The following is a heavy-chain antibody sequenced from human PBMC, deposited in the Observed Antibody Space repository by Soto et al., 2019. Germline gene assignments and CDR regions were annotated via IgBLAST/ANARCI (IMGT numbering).Heavy chain of an antibody. D-gene: IGHD4-17*01. CDR3: ARDSAYGDYQYFFDY. J-gene: IGHJ4*02. CDR2: INPSGGST. V-gene: IGHV1-46*01. CDR1: GYTFTNYY. Sequence: QVQLVQSGAEVKKPGASVTVSCKASGYTFTNYYMHWVRQAPGQGLEWMGKINPSGGSTSYAQSFQGRVTMTRDTFTSTVYMELSSLRSEGTAMYYCARDSAYGDYQYFFDYWGQGTLVTVSS.